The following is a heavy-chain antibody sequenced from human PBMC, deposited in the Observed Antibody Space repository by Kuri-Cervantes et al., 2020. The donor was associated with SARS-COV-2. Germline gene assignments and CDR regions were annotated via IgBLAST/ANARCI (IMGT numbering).Heavy chain of an antibody. CDR3: ARDQGYNYGPFDY. D-gene: IGHD5-24*01. J-gene: IGHJ4*02. Sequence: ASVKVSCKASGYTFTGYYMHWVRQAPGQGLEWMGWINPNSGGTNYAQKFQGWVTMARDTSISTAYMELSRLRSDDTAVYYCARDQGYNYGPFDYWGQGTLVTVSS. CDR1: GYTFTGYY. V-gene: IGHV1-2*04. CDR2: INPNSGGT.